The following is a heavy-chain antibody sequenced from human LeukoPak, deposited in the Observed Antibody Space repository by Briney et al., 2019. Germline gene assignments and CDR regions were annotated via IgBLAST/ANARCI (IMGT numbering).Heavy chain of an antibody. J-gene: IGHJ4*02. CDR3: ARGVREVYFDWLSPYFDY. CDR1: GGSISSSSYY. V-gene: IGHV4-39*01. D-gene: IGHD3-9*01. CDR2: IYYSGST. Sequence: SETLSLTCTVSGGSISSSSYYWGWIRQPPGKGLEWIGSIYYSGSTYYNPSLKSRVTISVDTSKNQFSLKLSSVTTADTAVYYCARGVREVYFDWLSPYFDYWGQGTLVTVSS.